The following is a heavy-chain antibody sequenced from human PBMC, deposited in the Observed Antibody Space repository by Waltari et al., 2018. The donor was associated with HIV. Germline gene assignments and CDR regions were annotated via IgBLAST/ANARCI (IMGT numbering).Heavy chain of an antibody. CDR1: GYTFSRYA. CDR2: ISAFRGNT. V-gene: IGHV1-18*01. CDR3: ARTTIFGVDTYYFDY. D-gene: IGHD3-3*01. Sequence: QVQLVQSGAEVKKPGASVKVSCTASGYTFSRYAITWVRQAPGQGLKWLGWISAFRGNTKYEREVQGRATMTTDTSTNTAYMELESLTSDDTAIFYCARTTIFGVDTYYFDYWGQGTLVTVSS. J-gene: IGHJ4*02.